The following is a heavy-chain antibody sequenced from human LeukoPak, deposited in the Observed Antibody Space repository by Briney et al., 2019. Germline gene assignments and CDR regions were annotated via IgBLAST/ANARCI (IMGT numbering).Heavy chain of an antibody. CDR1: GYTFTSYG. D-gene: IGHD6-13*01. V-gene: IGHV1-2*02. CDR3: ARLIAEGADP. J-gene: IGHJ5*02. Sequence: GASVKVSCKASGYTFTSYGISWVRQAPGQGLEWMGWINPNSGGTNYAQKFQGRVTMTRDTSISTAYMELSRLRSDDTAVYYCARLIAEGADPWGQGTLVTVSS. CDR2: INPNSGGT.